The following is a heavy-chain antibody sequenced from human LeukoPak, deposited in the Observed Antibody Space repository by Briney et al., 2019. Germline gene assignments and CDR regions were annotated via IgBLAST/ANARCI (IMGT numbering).Heavy chain of an antibody. V-gene: IGHV4-34*01. D-gene: IGHD3-9*01. CDR1: GGSFSGYY. CDR3: ARDLGYYDILTGDDAFDI. J-gene: IGHJ3*02. Sequence: SDTLSLTCAVYGGSFSGYYWSWIRQPPGKGLEWIGEINHSGSTNYNPSLKSRVTISVDTSKNQFSLKLSSVTAADTAVYYCARDLGYYDILTGDDAFDIWGQGTMVTVSS. CDR2: INHSGST.